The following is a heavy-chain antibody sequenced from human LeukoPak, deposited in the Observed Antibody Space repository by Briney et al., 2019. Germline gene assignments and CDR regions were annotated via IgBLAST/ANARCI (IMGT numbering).Heavy chain of an antibody. J-gene: IGHJ6*02. CDR3: ANHLTATNTYIFFGLDV. CDR1: GFTFSSYA. D-gene: IGHD2-8*01. V-gene: IGHV3-30*01. Sequence: PGRSLRLSCAASGFTFSSYAMHWVRQAPGKGLEWVAVISYDGSNKYYADSVKGRFTISRDNSKNTLYLQMNSLRAEDTALYYCANHLTATNTYIFFGLDVWGQGTSVTVSS. CDR2: ISYDGSNK.